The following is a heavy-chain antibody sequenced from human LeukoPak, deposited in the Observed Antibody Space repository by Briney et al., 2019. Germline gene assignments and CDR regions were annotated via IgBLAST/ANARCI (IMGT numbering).Heavy chain of an antibody. V-gene: IGHV6-1*01. Sequence: SQTLSLTCAISGDSVSSNSVTWNWIRQSPSRGLEWLGRTYYRSTWYNDYAVSVRGRITVNPDTSKNQFSLHLNSVTPEDTAVYYCARRLTQYDCFDPRGQEILVTVSS. J-gene: IGHJ5*02. CDR1: GDSVSSNSVT. CDR2: TYYRSTWYN. CDR3: ARRLTQYDCFDP. D-gene: IGHD2-2*01.